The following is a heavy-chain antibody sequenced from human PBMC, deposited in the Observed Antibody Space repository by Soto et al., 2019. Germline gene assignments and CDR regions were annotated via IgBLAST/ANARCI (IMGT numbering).Heavy chain of an antibody. D-gene: IGHD6-6*01. V-gene: IGHV4-34*01. J-gene: IGHJ4*02. CDR1: GGSFSDYY. Sequence: SETLSLTCAVYGGSFSDYYWSWIRQPPGKGLEWIGEINHSGSTNYNPSLKSRVTISVDTSKSQSSPKLSSVTAADTAVYYCARTSRFEYWGQGTLVTVSS. CDR3: ARTSRFEY. CDR2: INHSGST.